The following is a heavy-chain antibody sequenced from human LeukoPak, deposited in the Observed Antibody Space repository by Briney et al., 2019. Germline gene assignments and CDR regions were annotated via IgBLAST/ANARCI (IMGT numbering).Heavy chain of an antibody. J-gene: IGHJ6*02. D-gene: IGHD6-6*01. CDR1: GGTFSSYG. Sequence: GASVKVSCKASGGTFSSYGISWVRQAPGQGLEWMGGIIPIFGTANYAQKFQGRVTITADESTSTAYMELSSLRSEDTAVYYCARLDEYSSSSRYYGMDVWGQGTTVPVSS. CDR2: IIPIFGTA. CDR3: ARLDEYSSSSRYYGMDV. V-gene: IGHV1-69*13.